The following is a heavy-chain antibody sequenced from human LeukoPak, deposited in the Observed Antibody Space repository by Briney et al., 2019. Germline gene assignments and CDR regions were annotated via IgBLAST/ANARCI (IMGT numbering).Heavy chain of an antibody. CDR3: VRHRQWLLFPDY. J-gene: IGHJ4*02. D-gene: IGHD6-19*01. Sequence: SETLSLTCTVSGDSISINYNWGWIRQPPGKGLEWIGSIFYSGATYYSPSLKSRVTMSVDTSKNQFSLKLSSMTAADTAVYYCVRHRQWLLFPDYWGQGTLVTVSS. V-gene: IGHV4-39*01. CDR1: GDSISINYN. CDR2: IFYSGAT.